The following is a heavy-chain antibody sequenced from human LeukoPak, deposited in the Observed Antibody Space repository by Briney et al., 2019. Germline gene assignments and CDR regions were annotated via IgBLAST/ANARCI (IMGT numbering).Heavy chain of an antibody. D-gene: IGHD4-23*01. J-gene: IGHJ4*02. CDR3: ALLRVSRGKMDY. CDR2: ISAYNGNT. V-gene: IGHV1-18*01. CDR1: GYTFTSYG. Sequence: ASVKVSCKASGYTFTSYGISWVRQAPGQGLEWMGWISAYNGNTNYAQKLQGRVTMTTDTSTSTAYMELRSLRSDDTAVYYCALLRVSRGKMDYWGQGTLVTVSS.